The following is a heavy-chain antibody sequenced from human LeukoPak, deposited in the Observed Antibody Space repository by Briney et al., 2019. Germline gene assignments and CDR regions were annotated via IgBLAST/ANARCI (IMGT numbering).Heavy chain of an antibody. CDR1: GVSISSYY. CDR2: IYYSGST. D-gene: IGHD5-18*01. V-gene: IGHV4-59*01. CDR3: ARDLRGYYRD. Sequence: PSETLSLTCTVSGVSISSYYWSWIRQPPGKGLEWIGYIYYSGSTNYNPSLKSRVTISVDTSKNQFSLKLSSVTAADTAVYYCARDLRGYYRDWGQGTLVTVFS. J-gene: IGHJ4*02.